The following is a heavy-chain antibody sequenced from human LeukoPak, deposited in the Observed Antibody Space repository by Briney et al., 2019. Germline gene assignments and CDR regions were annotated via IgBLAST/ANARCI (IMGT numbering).Heavy chain of an antibody. CDR2: ISGSGGST. CDR1: GFTFSSYA. V-gene: IGHV3-23*01. CDR3: ARSRDSSGYYYFDY. Sequence: GGSLRLSCAASGFTFSSYAMSWVRQAPGKGLEWVSAISGSGGSTYYADSVKGRSTISRDNAKNSLYLQMNSLRAEDTAVYYCARSRDSSGYYYFDYWGQGTLVTVSS. D-gene: IGHD3-22*01. J-gene: IGHJ4*02.